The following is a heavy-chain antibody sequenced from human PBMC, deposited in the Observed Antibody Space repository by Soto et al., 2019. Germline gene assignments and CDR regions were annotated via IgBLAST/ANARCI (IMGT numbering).Heavy chain of an antibody. Sequence: GGSLRLSCASSGFTFSSYAMIWVRQAPGKGLEWVSAISGSGGSTYYADSVKGRFTISRDNSKNTLYLQMNSLRAEDTAVYYCAKDADILTGYGYFDYWGQGTLVTVSS. D-gene: IGHD3-9*01. J-gene: IGHJ4*02. CDR2: ISGSGGST. CDR1: GFTFSSYA. V-gene: IGHV3-23*01. CDR3: AKDADILTGYGYFDY.